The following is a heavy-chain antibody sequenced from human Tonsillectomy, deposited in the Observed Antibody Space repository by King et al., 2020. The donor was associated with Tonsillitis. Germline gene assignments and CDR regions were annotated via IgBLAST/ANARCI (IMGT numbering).Heavy chain of an antibody. CDR3: ASDLSPGGVVRGVTGNY. D-gene: IGHD3-10*01. Sequence: VQLVESGGGLVQPGGSLRLSCAASGFTFRSYEMNWVRQAPGKGLEWVSYISSSGSTIYYADSVKGRFTISRDNAKNSLYLQMNSLRAEDTAVYYCASDLSPGGVVRGVTGNYWGQGTLVTVSS. CDR2: ISSSGSTI. J-gene: IGHJ4*02. V-gene: IGHV3-48*03. CDR1: GFTFRSYE.